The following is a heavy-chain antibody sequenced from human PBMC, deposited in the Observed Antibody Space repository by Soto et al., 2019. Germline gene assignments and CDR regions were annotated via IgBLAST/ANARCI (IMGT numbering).Heavy chain of an antibody. CDR2: INAGNGNT. CDR1: GYTFTSYA. CDR3: ARSGVFYYDSSGYRRFDY. D-gene: IGHD3-22*01. Sequence: GASVKVSCKASGYTFTSYAMHWVRQAPGQRLEWMGWINAGNGNTKYSQKFQGRVTITRDTSASTAYMELSSLRSEDTAVYYCARSGVFYYDSSGYRRFDYWGQGTLVTVSS. J-gene: IGHJ4*02. V-gene: IGHV1-3*01.